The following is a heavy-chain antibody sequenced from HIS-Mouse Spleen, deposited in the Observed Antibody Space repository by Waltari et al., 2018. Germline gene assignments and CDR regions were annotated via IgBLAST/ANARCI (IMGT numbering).Heavy chain of an antibody. V-gene: IGHV1-2*02. CDR3: ARLGVFDY. CDR1: GYTFTGCY. D-gene: IGHD2-8*01. CDR2: INPNSGGT. Sequence: QVQLVQSGAEVKKPGASVKVSCKASGYTFTGCYMHWVRQAPGQGLEWMGWINPNSGGTNDAQKLQGRVTMTRDTSISTAYMELSRLRSDDTAVYYCARLGVFDYWGQGTLVTVSS. J-gene: IGHJ4*02.